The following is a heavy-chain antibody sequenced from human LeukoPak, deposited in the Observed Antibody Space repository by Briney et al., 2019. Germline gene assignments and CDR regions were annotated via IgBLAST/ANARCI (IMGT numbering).Heavy chain of an antibody. J-gene: IGHJ4*02. V-gene: IGHV4-59*01. CDR1: GGSISSYY. Sequence: PSETLSLTCTVSGGSISSYYWSWIRQPPGKGLEWIGYIYYSGSTNYNPSLKSRVTISVDTSKNQFSLKLSSVTAADTAVYYCARAGSDSSGWYLSYWGQGTLVTVSS. CDR2: IYYSGST. CDR3: ARAGSDSSGWYLSY. D-gene: IGHD6-19*01.